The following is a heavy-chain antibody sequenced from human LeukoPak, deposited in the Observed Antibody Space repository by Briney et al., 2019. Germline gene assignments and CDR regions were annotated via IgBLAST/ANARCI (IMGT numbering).Heavy chain of an antibody. D-gene: IGHD6-19*01. CDR3: ARDRRIAVAGTGGYNWFDP. J-gene: IGHJ5*02. CDR1: GFTFSSYE. CDR2: ISSSGSTI. V-gene: IGHV3-48*03. Sequence: GGSLRLSCAASGFTFSSYEMNWVRQAPGKGLEWVSYISSSGSTIYYADSVKGRFTISRDNSKNTLYLQMNSLRAEDTAVYYCARDRRIAVAGTGGYNWFDPWGQGTLVTVSS.